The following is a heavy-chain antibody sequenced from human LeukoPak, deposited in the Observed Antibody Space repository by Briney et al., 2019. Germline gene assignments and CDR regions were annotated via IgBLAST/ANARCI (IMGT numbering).Heavy chain of an antibody. CDR1: GGSISSSSYY. J-gene: IGHJ2*01. D-gene: IGHD3-16*02. Sequence: SENLSITCTVSGGSISSSSYYWGWIRQPPGKGLEWIGSIYYSGSTYYNPSLKSRVTISVDTSKNQFSLRLSSVTAADTVVYYCAGYPQGTLRLGELSSVYWYFDLCGRGTLVIVSS. CDR3: AGYPQGTLRLGELSSVYWYFDL. V-gene: IGHV4-39*07. CDR2: IYYSGST.